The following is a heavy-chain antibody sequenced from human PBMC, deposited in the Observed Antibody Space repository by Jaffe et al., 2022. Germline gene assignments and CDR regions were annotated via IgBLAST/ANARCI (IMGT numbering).Heavy chain of an antibody. CDR3: ARDGVWFGESPESIIYYYYYYYMDV. J-gene: IGHJ6*03. CDR2: INPSGGST. Sequence: QVQLVQSGAEVKKPGASVKVSCKASGYTFTSYYMHWVRQAPGQGLEWMGIINPSGGSTSYAQKFQGRVTMTRDTSTSTVYMELSSLRSEDTAVYYCARDGVWFGESPESIIYYYYYYYMDVWGKGTTVTVSS. D-gene: IGHD3-10*01. V-gene: IGHV1-46*01. CDR1: GYTFTSYY.